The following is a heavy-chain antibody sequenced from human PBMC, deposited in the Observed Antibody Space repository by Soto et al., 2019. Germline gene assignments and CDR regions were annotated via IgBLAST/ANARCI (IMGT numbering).Heavy chain of an antibody. CDR3: AREGRYCTSTSCYGWWFDP. D-gene: IGHD2-2*01. Sequence: QVQLQQWGAGLLKPSETLSLTCAVYGGSFSDYYWSWIRQAPGKGLEWIGEASHSNPSLKSRVSISVDTSTDQLSLKLTSVTAADTAVYYCAREGRYCTSTSCYGWWFDPWGQGTLVTVSS. CDR2: ASH. CDR1: GGSFSDYY. V-gene: IGHV4-34*01. J-gene: IGHJ5*02.